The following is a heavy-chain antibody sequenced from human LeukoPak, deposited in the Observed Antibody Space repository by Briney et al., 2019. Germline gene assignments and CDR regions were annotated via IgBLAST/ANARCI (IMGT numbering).Heavy chain of an antibody. D-gene: IGHD5-12*01. CDR2: ISWNSGSI. CDR3: AKARYSGYEGPIDY. CDR1: GFTFDDYA. Sequence: GGSLRLSCAASGFTFDDYAMHWVRQAPGKGLEWVSGISWNSGSIGYADSVKGRFTISRDNAKNSLYLQMNSLRAEDMALYYCAKARYSGYEGPIDYWGQGTLVTVSS. J-gene: IGHJ4*02. V-gene: IGHV3-9*03.